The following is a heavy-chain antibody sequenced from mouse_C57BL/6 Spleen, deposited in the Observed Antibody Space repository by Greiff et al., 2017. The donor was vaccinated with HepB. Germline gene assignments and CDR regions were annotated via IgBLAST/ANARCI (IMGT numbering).Heavy chain of an antibody. CDR2: IDPETGGT. CDR1: GYTFTDYE. D-gene: IGHD2-4*01. V-gene: IGHV1-15*01. Sequence: QLQQSGAELVRPGASVTLSCKASGYTFTDYEKHWVKQTPVHGLEWIGAIDPETGGTAYNQKFKGKAILTADKSSSTAYMELRSLTSEDSAVYYCTIIYYDYDEGFAYWGQGTLVTVSA. J-gene: IGHJ3*01. CDR3: TIIYYDYDEGFAY.